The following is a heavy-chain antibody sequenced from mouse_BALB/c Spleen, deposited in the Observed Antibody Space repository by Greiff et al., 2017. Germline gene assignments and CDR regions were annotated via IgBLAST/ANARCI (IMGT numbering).Heavy chain of an antibody. CDR2: ISYSGST. V-gene: IGHV3-8*02. J-gene: IGHJ3*01. CDR1: GDSITSGY. Sequence: EVQLQQSGPSLVKPSQTLSLTCSVTGDSITSGYWNWIRKFPGNKLEYIGYISYSGSTYYNPSLKSRISITRDTSKNQYYLQLNSVTTADTATYYCARSDGYYSWFAYWGQGTLVTVSA. CDR3: ARSDGYYSWFAY. D-gene: IGHD2-3*01.